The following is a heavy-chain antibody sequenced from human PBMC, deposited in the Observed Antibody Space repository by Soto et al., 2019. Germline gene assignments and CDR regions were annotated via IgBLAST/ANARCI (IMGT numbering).Heavy chain of an antibody. CDR1: GFTFSDYY. V-gene: IGHV3-11*06. D-gene: IGHD3-16*01. J-gene: IGHJ6*02. Sequence: GGSLRLSCAASGFTFSDYYMSWIRRAPGKGLEWVSYISSSSSYTNYAASVKGRFTISRDNAKNSLYLQMNSLRAEDTAVYYCARDGDVYMQPYGMDVWGQGTTVTVSS. CDR3: ARDGDVYMQPYGMDV. CDR2: ISSSSSYT.